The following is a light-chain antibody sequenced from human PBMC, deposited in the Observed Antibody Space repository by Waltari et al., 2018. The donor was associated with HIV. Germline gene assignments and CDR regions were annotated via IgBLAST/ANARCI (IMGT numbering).Light chain of an antibody. V-gene: IGLV2-23*02. CDR2: EVS. CDR3: CSYVGWSTILYV. J-gene: IGLJ1*01. Sequence: QAARTQPASVPGSPGQSLPIPSTGTSSEVGTSHLVSWYQQHPGKAPKLMIYEVSKRPSGVSNRFSGSKSGNTASLTISGLQAEDEADYYCCSYVGWSTILYVFGTGTKVTVL. CDR1: SSEVGTSHL.